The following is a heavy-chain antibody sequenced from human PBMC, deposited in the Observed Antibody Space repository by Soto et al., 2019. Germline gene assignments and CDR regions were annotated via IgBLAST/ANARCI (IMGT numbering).Heavy chain of an antibody. CDR2: INHSGST. CDR3: ARGFGITGTNYYYYGMDV. Sequence: QVQLQQWGAGLLKPSETLSLTCAVYGGSFSGYYWSWIRQPPGKGLEWIGEINHSGSTNYNPSLKSRVTISVDTSKNQFXLKLSSVTAADTAVYYCARGFGITGTNYYYYGMDVWGQGTTVTVSS. CDR1: GGSFSGYY. V-gene: IGHV4-34*01. D-gene: IGHD1-20*01. J-gene: IGHJ6*02.